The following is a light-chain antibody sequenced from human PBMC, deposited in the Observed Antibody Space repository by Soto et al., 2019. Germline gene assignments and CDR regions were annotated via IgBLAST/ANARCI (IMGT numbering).Light chain of an antibody. J-gene: IGKJ3*01. Sequence: EIVLTQSPGTLSLSPGERATLSCRASQSVSSSYLAWYQQKPGQAPRLLIYGASGRATGIPDRFSGSGSGTDSTLTISRLEPEDFAVYYCQQYGSSPSFTFDPGTKVDIK. V-gene: IGKV3-20*01. CDR2: GAS. CDR3: QQYGSSPSFT. CDR1: QSVSSSY.